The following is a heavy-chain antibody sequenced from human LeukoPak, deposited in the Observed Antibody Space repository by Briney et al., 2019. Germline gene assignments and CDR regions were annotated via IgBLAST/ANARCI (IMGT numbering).Heavy chain of an antibody. J-gene: IGHJ6*03. V-gene: IGHV1-8*03. CDR3: ARGRCSSTSCYKSGYYYYYYMDV. Sequence: ASLKVSCKASGYTFTSYDINGVRQATRQGLEWMGWMNPNSGNTRYAQKFQGRVTITRNTSISTAYMELRSLRSEDTAVYYCARGRCSSTSCYKSGYYYYYYMDVWGKGTTVTVSS. D-gene: IGHD2-2*02. CDR2: MNPNSGNT. CDR1: GYTFTSYD.